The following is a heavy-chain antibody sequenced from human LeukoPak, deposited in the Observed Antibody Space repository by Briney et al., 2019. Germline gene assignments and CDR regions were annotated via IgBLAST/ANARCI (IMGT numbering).Heavy chain of an antibody. J-gene: IGHJ4*02. D-gene: IGHD6-13*01. V-gene: IGHV4-38-2*01. CDR1: GYSISSGYY. CDR3: ASYSSSWPSY. CDR2: IYHSGST. Sequence: PSETLSLTCAVSGYSISSGYYWVWIRQPPGKGLEGIGSIYHSGSTYYNPSLKSRVTISVDTSKNQFSLKLSSVTAADTAVYYCASYSSSWPSYWGQGTLVTVSP.